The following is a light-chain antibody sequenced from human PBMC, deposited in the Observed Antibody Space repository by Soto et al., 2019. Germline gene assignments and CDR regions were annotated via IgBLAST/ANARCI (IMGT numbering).Light chain of an antibody. CDR3: QQYNSYS. Sequence: DIQMTQSPSTLSASVGDRVAITCRASQSITNRLAWYQLKPGKAPKVLIYDALNLESGVPSRFSGSGSGTEFTLTISSLQPDDFATYYCQQYNSYSFGQGTKVDI. CDR2: DAL. CDR1: QSITNR. J-gene: IGKJ1*01. V-gene: IGKV1-5*01.